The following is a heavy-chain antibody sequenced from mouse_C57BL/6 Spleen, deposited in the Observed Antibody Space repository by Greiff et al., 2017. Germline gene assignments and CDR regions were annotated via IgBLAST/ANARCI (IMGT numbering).Heavy chain of an antibody. J-gene: IGHJ1*03. V-gene: IGHV1-72*01. CDR3: GRAGYDYEDWYFDV. CDR1: GYTFTSYW. D-gene: IGHD2-4*01. CDR2: IDPNSGGT. Sequence: QVQLQQPGAELVKPGASVKLSCKASGYTFTSYWMHWVKQRPGRGLEWIGRIDPNSGGTKYNEKFKSKATRTVDKPSSTAYMQLSSQTSEESAVYYYGRAGYDYEDWYFDVWGTGTTGTVST.